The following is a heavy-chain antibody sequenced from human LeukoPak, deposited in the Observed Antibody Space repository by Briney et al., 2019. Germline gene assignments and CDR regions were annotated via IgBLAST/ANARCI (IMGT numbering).Heavy chain of an antibody. Sequence: GGSLRLSCAASGFTFSSYAMHWVRQAPGKGLEWVAVISYDGSNKYYADSVKGRFTISRDNSKNTPYLQMNSLRAEDTAVYYCARGYSSSWFDDWGQGTLVTVSS. CDR3: ARGYSSSWFDD. CDR2: ISYDGSNK. D-gene: IGHD6-13*01. V-gene: IGHV3-30-3*01. CDR1: GFTFSSYA. J-gene: IGHJ4*02.